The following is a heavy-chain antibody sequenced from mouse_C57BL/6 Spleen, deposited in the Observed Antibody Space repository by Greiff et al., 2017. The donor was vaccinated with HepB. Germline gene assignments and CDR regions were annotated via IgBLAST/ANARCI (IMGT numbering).Heavy chain of an antibody. J-gene: IGHJ3*01. D-gene: IGHD2-5*01. CDR3: AQIYYSNYVGFAY. CDR1: GFSLTSYG. V-gene: IGHV2-4*01. Sequence: VQLVESGPGLVQPSQSLSITCTVSGFSLTSYGVHWVRQPPGKGLEWLGVIWSGGSTDYNAAFISRLSISKDNSKSQVFFKMNSLQADDTAIYYCAQIYYSNYVGFAYWGQGTLVTVSA. CDR2: IWSGGST.